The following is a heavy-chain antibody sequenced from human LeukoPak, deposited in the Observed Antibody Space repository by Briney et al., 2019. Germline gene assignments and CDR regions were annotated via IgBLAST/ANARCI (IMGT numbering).Heavy chain of an antibody. CDR2: IYYSGST. V-gene: IGHV4-39*01. CDR1: GGSISSSSYY. J-gene: IGHJ3*02. D-gene: IGHD3-22*01. Sequence: SETLSLTCTVSGGSISSSSYYWGWIRQPPGKGLEWIGSIYYSGSTYYNPSLKSRVTISVDTSKNQFSLKLSSVTAADTAVSSCARPRMYSYDSSGRGVADAFDIWGQGTMVTVSS. CDR3: ARPRMYSYDSSGRGVADAFDI.